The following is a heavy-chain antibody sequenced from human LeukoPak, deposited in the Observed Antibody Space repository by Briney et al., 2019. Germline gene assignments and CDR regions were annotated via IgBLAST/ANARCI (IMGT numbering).Heavy chain of an antibody. J-gene: IGHJ2*01. D-gene: IGHD3-22*01. CDR1: GGSISSRSYY. V-gene: IGHV4-39*01. CDR2: IYYSGST. Sequence: SETLSLTCTVSGGSISSRSYYWGWIRQPPGKGLEWIGSIYYSGSTFYNPSLKSRITISADTSKNQFSLKLSSVTAADTAVYYCARHVRDSSGYYRDWYFDLWGRGPLVTVSS. CDR3: ARHVRDSSGYYRDWYFDL.